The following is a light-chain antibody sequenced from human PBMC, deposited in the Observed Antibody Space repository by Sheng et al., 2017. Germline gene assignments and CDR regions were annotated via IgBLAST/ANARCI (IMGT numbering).Light chain of an antibody. V-gene: IGKV3-15*01. CDR2: DAS. Sequence: DTLSCRASQRVDSTYIAWYQQKPGQAPRLLIFDASTRAAGVPVRFTGSGSGTEFTLTISNLQSEDFAVYYCHQYNSWPPNXTFGGGTKVEIK. CDR1: QRVDST. CDR3: HQYNSWPPNXT. J-gene: IGKJ4*01.